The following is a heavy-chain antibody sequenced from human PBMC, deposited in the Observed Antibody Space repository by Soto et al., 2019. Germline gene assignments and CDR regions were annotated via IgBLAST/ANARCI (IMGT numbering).Heavy chain of an antibody. CDR3: AKASVAFDI. Sequence: PGGSLRLSCVASGFTFTTYSMNWVRQAPGKGLEWVAVISYDGSNKYYADSVKGRFTISRDNSKNTLYLQMNSLRAEDTAVYYCAKASVAFDIWGQGTMVPVSS. J-gene: IGHJ3*02. V-gene: IGHV3-30*18. CDR2: ISYDGSNK. CDR1: GFTFTTYS.